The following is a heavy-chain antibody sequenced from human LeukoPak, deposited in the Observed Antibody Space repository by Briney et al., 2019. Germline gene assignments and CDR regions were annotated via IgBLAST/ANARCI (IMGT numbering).Heavy chain of an antibody. J-gene: IGHJ6*02. CDR1: GGTFSSYA. Sequence: SVKVSCKASGGTFSSYAISWVRHAPGQGLEWMGRFIPILGIANYAQNFQGRVTITADKSTSTAYMELSSLRSEDTAVYYCARSTGSYYYGMDVWGQGTTVTVSS. V-gene: IGHV1-69*04. CDR3: ARSTGSYYYGMDV. D-gene: IGHD2-2*01. CDR2: FIPILGIA.